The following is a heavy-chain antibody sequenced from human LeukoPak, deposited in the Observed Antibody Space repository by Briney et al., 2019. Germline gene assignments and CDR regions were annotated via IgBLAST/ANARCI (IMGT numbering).Heavy chain of an antibody. D-gene: IGHD6-13*01. Sequence: ASVKVSCKASGYTFTGYYMHWVRQAPGQGLEWMGWINPNSGGTNYAQKFRGRVTMTRDTSIGTAYMELSRLTSDDTAVYYCARPAASAGPNAFDIWGQGTMVTVSS. CDR3: ARPAASAGPNAFDI. J-gene: IGHJ3*02. CDR2: INPNSGGT. V-gene: IGHV1-2*02. CDR1: GYTFTGYY.